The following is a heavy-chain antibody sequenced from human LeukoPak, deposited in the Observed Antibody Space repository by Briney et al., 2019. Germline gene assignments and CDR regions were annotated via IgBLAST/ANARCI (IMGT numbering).Heavy chain of an antibody. V-gene: IGHV3-21*01. CDR2: ISSSSSCI. D-gene: IGHD6-19*01. J-gene: IGHJ6*02. CDR3: ARDLSRGMYYYYGMDV. CDR1: GFTFSSYS. Sequence: PGGSLRLSCAASGFTFSSYSMNWVRQAPGKGLEWVSSISSSSSCIYYADSVKGRFTISRDNAKNSLYLQMNSLRAEDTAVYYCARDLSRGMYYYYGMDVWGQGTTVTVSS.